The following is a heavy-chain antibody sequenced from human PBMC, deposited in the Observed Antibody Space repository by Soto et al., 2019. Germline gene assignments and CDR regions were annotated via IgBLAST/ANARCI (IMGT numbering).Heavy chain of an antibody. CDR2: VYYSGSS. CDR1: GDSISGGASF. Sequence: QVQLQESGPGLVKPSETLSLTCTVSGDSISGGASFWSWIRQPPGKGLEWIANVYYSGSSYYNPSLKSRLTMSADTKKNQFSLQLKSMTAADTAVYYCSKLSCTSSTCYFPGWFDPWGQGTLVTVSS. CDR3: SKLSCTSSTCYFPGWFDP. J-gene: IGHJ5*02. D-gene: IGHD2-2*01. V-gene: IGHV4-30-4*03.